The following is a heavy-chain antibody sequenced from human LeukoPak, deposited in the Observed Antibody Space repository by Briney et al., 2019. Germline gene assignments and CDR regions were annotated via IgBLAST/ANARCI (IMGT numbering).Heavy chain of an antibody. V-gene: IGHV5-51*01. Sequence: GESLKISCKGSGYSFSNYWIGWVRQMPGEGLVWMGIIYPGDSDTRYSPSFQGQVTISADKSISTAYLQWSSLEASDTAMYYCARRDCSGGRCYSGYGAFDIWGQGTMVTVSS. CDR3: ARRDCSGGRCYSGYGAFDI. CDR2: IYPGDSDT. D-gene: IGHD2-15*01. CDR1: GYSFSNYW. J-gene: IGHJ3*02.